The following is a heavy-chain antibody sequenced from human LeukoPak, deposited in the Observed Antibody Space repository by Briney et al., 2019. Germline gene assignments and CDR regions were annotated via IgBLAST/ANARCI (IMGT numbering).Heavy chain of an antibody. Sequence: GGSLRLSCAASGFTFSSYSMNWVRQAPGKGLEWVSYISSSTIYYADSVKGRFTISRDNAKNSLYLQMNSLRAEDTAVYYCARDYDLPYYDILTGLYYYYGMDVWGQGTTVTVSS. CDR2: ISSSTI. CDR1: GFTFSSYS. D-gene: IGHD3-9*01. CDR3: ARDYDLPYYDILTGLYYYYGMDV. J-gene: IGHJ6*02. V-gene: IGHV3-48*04.